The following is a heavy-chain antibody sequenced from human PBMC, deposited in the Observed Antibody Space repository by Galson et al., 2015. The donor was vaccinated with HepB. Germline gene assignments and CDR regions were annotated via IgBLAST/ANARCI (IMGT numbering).Heavy chain of an antibody. D-gene: IGHD1-1*01. Sequence: SLRLSCATSGFTFSNFAMSWVRQAPGKGLEWVSVIYSGGSTYYADSVKGRFTISRDNSKNTLYLQMNSLRAEDTAVYYCARERPGDAFDIWGQGTMVTVSS. CDR1: GFTFSNFA. V-gene: IGHV3-53*01. J-gene: IGHJ3*02. CDR2: IYSGGST. CDR3: ARERPGDAFDI.